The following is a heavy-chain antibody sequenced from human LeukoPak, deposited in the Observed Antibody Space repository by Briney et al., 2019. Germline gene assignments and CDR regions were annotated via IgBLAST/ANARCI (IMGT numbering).Heavy chain of an antibody. J-gene: IGHJ3*02. V-gene: IGHV4-34*01. CDR3: ARGNYYGSGTLGAFDI. D-gene: IGHD3-10*01. Sequence: SETLSPTCAVYGGSFSGYYWSWIRQPPGKGLEWIGEINHSGSTNYIPPLKSRVTISVDTSKNQFSLKLSSVTAADTAVYYCARGNYYGSGTLGAFDIWGQGTMVTVSS. CDR2: INHSGST. CDR1: GGSFSGYY.